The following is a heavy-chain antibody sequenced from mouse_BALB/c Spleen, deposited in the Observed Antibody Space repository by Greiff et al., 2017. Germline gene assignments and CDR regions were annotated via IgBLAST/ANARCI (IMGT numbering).Heavy chain of an antibody. CDR3: ARFDGYYPHFDY. V-gene: IGHV3-2*02. Sequence: VQLQQSGPGLVKPSQSLSLTCTVTGYSITSDYAWNWIRQFPGNKLEWMGYISYSGSTSYNPSLKSRISITRDTSKNQFFLQLNSVTTEDTATYYCARFDGYYPHFDYWGQGTTLTVSS. D-gene: IGHD2-3*01. CDR2: ISYSGST. J-gene: IGHJ2*01. CDR1: GYSITSDYA.